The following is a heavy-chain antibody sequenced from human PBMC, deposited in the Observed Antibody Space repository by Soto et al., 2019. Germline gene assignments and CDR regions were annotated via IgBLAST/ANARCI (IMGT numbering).Heavy chain of an antibody. V-gene: IGHV5-51*01. D-gene: IGHD6-19*01. J-gene: IGHJ4*02. CDR1: GYSFTSYL. Sequence: LXISCKGSGYSFTSYLIGWVRQMPGKGLEWMGIIYPGDSDTRYSPSFQGQVTISADKSISTAYLQWSSLKASDTAMYYCARLPEFGWQWLAPFDSWGQGTLVTVSS. CDR3: ARLPEFGWQWLAPFDS. CDR2: IYPGDSDT.